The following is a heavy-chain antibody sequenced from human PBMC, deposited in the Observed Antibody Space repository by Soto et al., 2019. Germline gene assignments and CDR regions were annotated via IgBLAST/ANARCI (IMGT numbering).Heavy chain of an antibody. V-gene: IGHV1-2*02. CDR2: INPNSGGT. CDR3: ARARSITIIGGGY. Sequence: GASVKVSCKASGYTFTGYYMHWVRQAPGQGLEWMGWINPNSGGTNYAQKFQGRVTMTRDTSISTAYMELSRLRSDDTAVYYCARARSITIIGGGYWGQGTLVTVSS. J-gene: IGHJ4*02. D-gene: IGHD3-22*01. CDR1: GYTFTGYY.